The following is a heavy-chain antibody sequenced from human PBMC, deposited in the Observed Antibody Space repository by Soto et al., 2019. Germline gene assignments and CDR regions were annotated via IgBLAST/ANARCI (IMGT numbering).Heavy chain of an antibody. J-gene: IGHJ4*02. CDR1: SASIRNPNW. CDR3: ASRRFQDVGYYFDS. Sequence: SETLSLTCAVSSASIRNPNWWSWVRQPPGKGLEWIGEIYHGGSANYNPSVKSRLTISVDVSKYQFSLKLSSVTAADTAVYYCASRRFQDVGYYFDSWGQGTLVTVSS. D-gene: IGHD2-15*01. V-gene: IGHV4-4*02. CDR2: IYHGGSA.